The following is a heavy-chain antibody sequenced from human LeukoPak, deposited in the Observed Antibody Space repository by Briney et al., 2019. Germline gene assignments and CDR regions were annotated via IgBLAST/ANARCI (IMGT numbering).Heavy chain of an antibody. CDR3: ARGSSAVDP. J-gene: IGHJ5*02. D-gene: IGHD6-6*01. V-gene: IGHV3-33*01. CDR2: IWYDGSSK. Sequence: GGSLRLSRAASGFTFSSYGMHWVRQAPGRGLEWVAVIWYDGSSKYYADSVKGRFTISRDNSKNTLYLQMNSLRAEDTAVYYCARGSSAVDPWGQGTLVTVSS. CDR1: GFTFSSYG.